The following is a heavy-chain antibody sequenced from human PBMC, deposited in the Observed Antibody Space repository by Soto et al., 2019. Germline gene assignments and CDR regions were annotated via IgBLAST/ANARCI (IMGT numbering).Heavy chain of an antibody. Sequence: GGSLTFSSVVSRFTFRSYCMLWVRQAPGLGLEWVAFISYDGNNKYFADSVKGRFKIYRDNYKNTVYLQLNSLRHDEDTAVYFRAKDLRGDRRACDYWGQ. CDR2: ISYDGNNK. J-gene: IGHJ4*02. D-gene: IGHD3-10*01. V-gene: IGHV3-30*18. CDR1: RFTFRSYC. CDR3: AKDLRGDRRACDY.